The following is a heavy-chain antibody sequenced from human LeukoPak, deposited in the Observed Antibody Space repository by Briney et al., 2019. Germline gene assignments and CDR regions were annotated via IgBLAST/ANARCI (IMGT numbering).Heavy chain of an antibody. Sequence: GGSLRLSCAASGFTFSNYAMTWVRQAPGKGLEWVSGISGSGHTTYYADSVKGRFTISRGNSKSTLYLQMNSLRAEDTAVYYCAKDDLGNVYSPNYWGQEPLVTVSS. J-gene: IGHJ4*02. CDR3: AKDDLGNVYSPNY. D-gene: IGHD3-22*01. CDR2: ISGSGHTT. CDR1: GFTFSNYA. V-gene: IGHV3-23*01.